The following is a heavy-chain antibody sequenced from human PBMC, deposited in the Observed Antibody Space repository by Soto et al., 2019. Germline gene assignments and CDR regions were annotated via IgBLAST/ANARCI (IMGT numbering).Heavy chain of an antibody. CDR1: GFSFSDYY. CDR3: ATVRGYYDSSGFDF. CDR2: ISGGGGSTI. D-gene: IGHD3-22*01. Sequence: LRLSCAASGFSFSDYYMSWIRQAPGKGLEWVSYISGGGGSTIQYADSVKGRLTISRDNAKSSLYLQINSLRAEDTAVYYCATVRGYYDSSGFDFWGRGTLVTVSS. V-gene: IGHV3-11*01. J-gene: IGHJ4*02.